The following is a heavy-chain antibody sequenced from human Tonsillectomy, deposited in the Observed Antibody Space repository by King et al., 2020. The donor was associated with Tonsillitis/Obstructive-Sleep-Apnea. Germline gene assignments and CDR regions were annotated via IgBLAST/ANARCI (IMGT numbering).Heavy chain of an antibody. CDR3: ARDVATPTEKFYFDY. J-gene: IGHJ4*02. D-gene: IGHD5-12*01. Sequence: QLQESGPGLVKPSETLSLTCTVSGGSISSYYWSWIRQPPGKGLEWIGYIYYSGSTNYNPSLKSRVTISVDTSKNQFSLKLSSVTAADTAVYYCARDVATPTEKFYFDYWGQGTLVTVSS. V-gene: IGHV4-59*01. CDR2: IYYSGST. CDR1: GGSISSYY.